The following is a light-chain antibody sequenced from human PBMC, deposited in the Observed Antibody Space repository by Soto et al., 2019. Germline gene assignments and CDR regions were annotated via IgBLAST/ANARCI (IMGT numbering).Light chain of an antibody. J-gene: IGKJ2*01. CDR3: HLYGGSPPHT. Sequence: EIVLTQSPATLSLSPGERATLSCRASQSVGVYLAWYQQKPGQAPRLLTYGSSSRATGIPDRFSGSGSGTDFTLTISRLEPEDFAVYFCHLYGGSPPHTFGQGTKVDIK. CDR1: QSVGVY. V-gene: IGKV3-20*01. CDR2: GSS.